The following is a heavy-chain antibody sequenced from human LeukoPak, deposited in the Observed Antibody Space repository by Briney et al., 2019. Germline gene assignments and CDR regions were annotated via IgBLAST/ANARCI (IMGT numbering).Heavy chain of an antibody. CDR2: IWYDGSNK. Sequence: GGSLRLSCAASGFTFISYGMHWVRQAPGKGLEWVAVIWYDGSNKYYADSVKGRFTISRDTSKNTLYLQMNSLRAEDSAVYYCAKDQGALYVYDSSAYFDYWGQGTLVTVSS. J-gene: IGHJ4*02. CDR1: GFTFISYG. D-gene: IGHD3-22*01. V-gene: IGHV3-33*06. CDR3: AKDQGALYVYDSSAYFDY.